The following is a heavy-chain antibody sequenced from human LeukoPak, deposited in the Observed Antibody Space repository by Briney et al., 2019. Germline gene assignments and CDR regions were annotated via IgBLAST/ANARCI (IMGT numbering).Heavy chain of an antibody. Sequence: PGGSLRLSCAASGFTFSSYAMSWVRQAPGKGLEWVSGISGSGDSTYYADSVKGRFTISRDNSKNTLYLQTNSLRAEDTAVYYCAKNLEGWELPNFFFDYWGQGTLVTVSS. CDR1: GFTFSSYA. CDR3: AKNLEGWELPNFFFDY. V-gene: IGHV3-23*01. CDR2: ISGSGDST. D-gene: IGHD1-26*01. J-gene: IGHJ4*02.